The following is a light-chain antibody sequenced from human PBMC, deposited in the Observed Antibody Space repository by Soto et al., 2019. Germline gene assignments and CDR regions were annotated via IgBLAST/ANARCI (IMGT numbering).Light chain of an antibody. CDR1: SRDVGHYNY. Sequence: QSALTQPASVSGSPGQSITISCTGTSRDVGHYNYVSWYQQHPGKVPKLMIYEVDNRPSGVSIRFSGSKSGNTASLTISGLQAEDEADYYCRSYAEGSPYVFGTGSKVIVL. CDR2: EVD. J-gene: IGLJ1*01. V-gene: IGLV2-14*01. CDR3: RSYAEGSPYV.